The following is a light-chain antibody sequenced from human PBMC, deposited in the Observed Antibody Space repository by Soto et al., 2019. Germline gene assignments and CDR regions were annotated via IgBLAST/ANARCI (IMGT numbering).Light chain of an antibody. V-gene: IGLV2-14*01. CDR1: SGDVGGYNY. J-gene: IGLJ2*01. CDR3: CSFTSSSTVV. Sequence: QSVLTQPASVSGSPGQSITISCTGTSGDVGGYNYVSWYQQYPGRAPKLMIYEVSNRPSGVSNRFSGSKSGSTASLTISGLQAEDEADYYCCSFTSSSTVVFGGGTKVTVL. CDR2: EVS.